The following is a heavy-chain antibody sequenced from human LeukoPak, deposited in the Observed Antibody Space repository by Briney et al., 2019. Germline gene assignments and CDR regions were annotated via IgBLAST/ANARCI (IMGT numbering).Heavy chain of an antibody. CDR2: ISYDGRYQ. J-gene: IGHJ3*02. CDR1: GFTFNRYR. Sequence: GRSLRLSCAASGFTFNRYRLHWVRQAPGKGLEWAAVISYDGRYQFYADSVKGRFTVSRDNSKNTLSLQMNSLRAEDTAVYHCARMMTDFDGSGHDIQRGAFDIWGQGTMVTVS. CDR3: ARMMTDFDGSGHDIQRGAFDI. D-gene: IGHD3-22*01. V-gene: IGHV3-30*04.